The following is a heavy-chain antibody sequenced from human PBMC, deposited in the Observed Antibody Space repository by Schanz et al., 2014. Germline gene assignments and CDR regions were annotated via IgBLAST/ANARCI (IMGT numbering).Heavy chain of an antibody. Sequence: QVQLVQSGAEVKKPGASVKVSCKASGYTFSDYGITWVRQAPGQGLEWVGWISPYTGNTHYFDKMEGRVTLTIDTATSTAYMELRILRSDDAAVYDCARAKRVGDMDVWGQGTTVTVSS. V-gene: IGHV1-18*01. CDR1: GYTFSDYG. J-gene: IGHJ6*02. CDR2: ISPYTGNT. D-gene: IGHD3-10*01. CDR3: ARAKRVGDMDV.